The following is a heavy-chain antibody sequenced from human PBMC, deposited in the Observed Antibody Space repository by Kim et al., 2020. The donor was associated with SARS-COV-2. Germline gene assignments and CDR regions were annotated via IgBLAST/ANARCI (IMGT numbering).Heavy chain of an antibody. V-gene: IGHV1-8*01. Sequence: GYAQKFQGRVTMTRNTSISTAYMELSSLRSEDTAVYYCAREGSAAHSFDYWGQGTLVTVSS. D-gene: IGHD2-2*01. CDR3: AREGSAAHSFDY. J-gene: IGHJ4*02.